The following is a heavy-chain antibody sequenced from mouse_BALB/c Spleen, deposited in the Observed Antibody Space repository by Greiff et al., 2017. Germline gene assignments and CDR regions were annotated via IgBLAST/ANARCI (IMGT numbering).Heavy chain of an antibody. J-gene: IGHJ3*01. Sequence: VQLQQSGPELVKPGASVKISCKASGYSFTGYFMNWVMQSHGKSLEWIGRINPYNGDTFYNQKFKGKATLTVDKSSSTAHMELRSLASEDSAVYYCARSGDYGSSSWFAYWGQGTLVTVSA. D-gene: IGHD1-1*01. CDR1: GYSFTGYF. CDR2: INPYNGDT. CDR3: ARSGDYGSSSWFAY. V-gene: IGHV1-20*02.